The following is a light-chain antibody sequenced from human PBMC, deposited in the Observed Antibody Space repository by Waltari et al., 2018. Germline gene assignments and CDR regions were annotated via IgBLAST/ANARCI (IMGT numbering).Light chain of an antibody. Sequence: QSVLTQPPSVSGAPGQRVTISCTGSSSNIGAGYDVHWYQQLPGTAPKLLIYNDNKRPSGVPDRFSGSKSGTSASLAITVLQAEDEADYYCQSYDITLSASVFAGGTKLTV. CDR2: NDN. CDR1: SSNIGAGYD. J-gene: IGLJ3*02. V-gene: IGLV1-40*01. CDR3: QSYDITLSASV.